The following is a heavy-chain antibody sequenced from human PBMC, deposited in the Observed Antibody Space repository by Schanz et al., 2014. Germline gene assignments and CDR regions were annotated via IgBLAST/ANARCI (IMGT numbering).Heavy chain of an antibody. Sequence: VHLLESGGGLVQPGGSLRLSCAASGFSFSDYYMSWIRQAPGKGLEWISFINTGSNYINYADSVKGRFTVSRDNAENALYLQMNSLRAEDTGLYFCARGGSGSHYRLDYWGQGTLVTVSS. CDR1: GFSFSDYY. D-gene: IGHD1-26*01. CDR2: INTGSNYI. V-gene: IGHV3-11*06. J-gene: IGHJ4*02. CDR3: ARGGSGSHYRLDY.